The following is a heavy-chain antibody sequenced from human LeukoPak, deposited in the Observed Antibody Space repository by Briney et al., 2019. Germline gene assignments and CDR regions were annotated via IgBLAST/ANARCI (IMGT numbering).Heavy chain of an antibody. V-gene: IGHV4-4*07. CDR2: IYTSGST. D-gene: IGHD3-22*01. J-gene: IGHJ3*02. CDR1: GGSISSYY. Sequence: PSETLSLTCTVSGGSISSYYWSWIRQPAGKGLEWIGRIYTSGSTNYNPSLKSRVTMSVDTSMNQFSLKLSSVTAADTAVYYCARDKAGDSSGYSPDAFDIWGQGTMVTVSS. CDR3: ARDKAGDSSGYSPDAFDI.